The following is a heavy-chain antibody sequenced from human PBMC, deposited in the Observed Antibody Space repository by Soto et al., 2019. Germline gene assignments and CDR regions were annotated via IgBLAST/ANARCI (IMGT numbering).Heavy chain of an antibody. CDR2: INHSGST. CDR3: ARGRYYYGSGSYSFQRFDY. D-gene: IGHD3-10*01. CDR1: GGSFSGYY. J-gene: IGHJ4*02. Sequence: SETLSLTCAVYGGSFSGYYWSWIRQPPGKGLEWIGEINHSGSTNYNPSLKSRVTISVDTSKNQFSLKLSSVTAADTAVYYCARGRYYYGSGSYSFQRFDYWGQGTLVTVSS. V-gene: IGHV4-34*01.